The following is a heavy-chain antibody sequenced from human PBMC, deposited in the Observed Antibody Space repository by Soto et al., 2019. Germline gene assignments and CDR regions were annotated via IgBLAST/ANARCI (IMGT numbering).Heavy chain of an antibody. V-gene: IGHV4-34*01. CDR3: ARRTGDWFDP. CDR2: INHSGST. D-gene: IGHD1-1*01. J-gene: IGHJ5*02. Sequence: SETLSLTCAVYGGSFSGYYWSWIRQPPGKGLEWIGEINHSGSTNYNPSLKSRVTISVDTSKNQFSLKLSSVTAADTAVYYCARRTGDWFDPWGQGTLVTVSS. CDR1: GGSFSGYY.